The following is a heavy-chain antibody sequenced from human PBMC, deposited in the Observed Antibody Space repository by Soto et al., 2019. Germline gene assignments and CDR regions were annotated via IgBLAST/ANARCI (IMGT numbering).Heavy chain of an antibody. CDR1: GYTFTSYG. CDR2: ISAYNGNT. J-gene: IGHJ4*02. D-gene: IGHD3-22*01. CDR3: ARDRHRSTMIVPLVH. Sequence: ASVKVSCKSSGYTFTSYGISWVRQAPGQGLEWMGWISAYNGNTNYAQKLQGRVTMTTDTSTSTAYMELRSLRSDDTAVYYCARDRHRSTMIVPLVHWGQGTLVTVSS. V-gene: IGHV1-18*01.